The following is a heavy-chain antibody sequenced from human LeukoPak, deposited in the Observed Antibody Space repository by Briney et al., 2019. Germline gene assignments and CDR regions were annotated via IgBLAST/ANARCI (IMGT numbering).Heavy chain of an antibody. CDR2: IIPNSGGT. D-gene: IGHD2-21*02. Sequence: GASVNVSCKASGYTFTGYYMHWVRQAPGQGLEWMGWIIPNSGGTNYAQKFQGRVTMTRDTSISTAYMELSRLRSDDTAVYYCARVVYCGGDCYAIDYWGQGTLVTVSS. CDR1: GYTFTGYY. CDR3: ARVVYCGGDCYAIDY. V-gene: IGHV1-2*02. J-gene: IGHJ4*02.